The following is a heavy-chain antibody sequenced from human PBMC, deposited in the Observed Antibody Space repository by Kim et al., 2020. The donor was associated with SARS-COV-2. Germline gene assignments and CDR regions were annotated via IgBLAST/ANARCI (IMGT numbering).Heavy chain of an antibody. J-gene: IGHJ5*02. Sequence: ASVKVSCKASGYTFTGYYMHWVRQAPGQGLEWMGWINPNSGGTNYAQKFQGRVTMTRDTSISTAYMELSRLRSDDTAVYYCARGIGQQQLRRGGNWFDPWGQGTLVTVSS. D-gene: IGHD6-13*01. CDR3: ARGIGQQQLRRGGNWFDP. V-gene: IGHV1-2*02. CDR2: INPNSGGT. CDR1: GYTFTGYY.